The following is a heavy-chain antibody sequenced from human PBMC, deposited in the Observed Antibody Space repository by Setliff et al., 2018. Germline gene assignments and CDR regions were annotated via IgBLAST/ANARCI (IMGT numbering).Heavy chain of an antibody. CDR3: ARGGMAAAGRKGVFEY. V-gene: IGHV1-46*02. CDR2: IHTGGGSA. Sequence: ASVKVSCKASGGTFDNFAITWVRQAPGQGLEWMGIIHTGGGSASYAQKFQGRVTMTSDTSTSTVYMELNIVTSDDTATYYCARGGMAAAGRKGVFEYWGQGTVVTVSS. D-gene: IGHD6-13*01. J-gene: IGHJ4*02. CDR1: GGTFDNFA.